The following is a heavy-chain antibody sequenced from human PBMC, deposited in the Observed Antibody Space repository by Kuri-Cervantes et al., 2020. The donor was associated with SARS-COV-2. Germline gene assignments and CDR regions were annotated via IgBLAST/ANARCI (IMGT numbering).Heavy chain of an antibody. V-gene: IGHV6-1*01. J-gene: IGHJ4*02. Sequence: SQTLSLTCAISGDSVSSNTAAWNWIRQTPSRGLEWLGRTYYNSKWYNGYAVSVKSRIIVNPDTSKNQFSLQLNSVTPEDTAVYYCATGKKYSSGWYAYWGQGTLVTVSS. CDR1: GDSVSSNTAA. CDR3: ATGKKYSSGWYAY. CDR2: TYYNSKWYN. D-gene: IGHD6-19*01.